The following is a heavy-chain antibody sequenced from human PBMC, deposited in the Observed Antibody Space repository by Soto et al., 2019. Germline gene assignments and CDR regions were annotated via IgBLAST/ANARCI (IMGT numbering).Heavy chain of an antibody. V-gene: IGHV1-2*02. Sequence: QVQLVQSGAEVKKPGASVKVSCKASGYTFTGYYMHWVRQATGQGLEWMGWINPNSGGTNYAQTFQGRVTMTRDTSISTAYMELSRLRSDDTAVYYGSRWQLLYGWFDPWVQGTLVTVSS. CDR3: SRWQLLYGWFDP. CDR1: GYTFTGYY. CDR2: INPNSGGT. J-gene: IGHJ5*02. D-gene: IGHD2-2*02.